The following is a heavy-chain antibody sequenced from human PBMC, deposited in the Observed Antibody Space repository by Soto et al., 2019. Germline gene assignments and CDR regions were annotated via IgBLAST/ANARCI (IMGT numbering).Heavy chain of an antibody. D-gene: IGHD3-16*02. CDR1: GYTLTNYG. V-gene: IGHV1-18*01. CDR2: IGGYNGNT. Sequence: QVQLVQSGAEVKKPGASVKVSCNMSGYTLTNYGVSWVRQAPGQGLEWMGWIGGYNGNTKYAQRLQGRGTMPTARSTRTAYMELRNLRSDDTAVYYCARDVNHDYLWGSYRFDYWGQGTLVTVSS. J-gene: IGHJ4*02. CDR3: ARDVNHDYLWGSYRFDY.